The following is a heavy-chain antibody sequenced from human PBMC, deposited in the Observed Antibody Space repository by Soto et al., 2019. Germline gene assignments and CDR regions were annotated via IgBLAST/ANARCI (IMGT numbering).Heavy chain of an antibody. V-gene: IGHV3-23*01. CDR1: GFTFSSYA. J-gene: IGHJ4*02. CDR2: ISGSGGST. D-gene: IGHD1-20*01. Sequence: GGSLRLSCAASGFTFSSYAMSWVRQAPGKGLEWVSAISGSGGSTYYADSVKGRFTISRDNSKNTLYLQMNSLRAEDTAVYYCAKDPQYNWNPKRPFDYWGQGTLVTVSS. CDR3: AKDPQYNWNPKRPFDY.